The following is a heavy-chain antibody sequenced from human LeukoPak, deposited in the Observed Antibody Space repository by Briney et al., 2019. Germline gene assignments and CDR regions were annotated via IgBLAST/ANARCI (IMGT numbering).Heavy chain of an antibody. CDR3: ARGSKYYYDNDGTCDY. J-gene: IGHJ4*02. CDR1: GFTFSDYY. V-gene: IGHV3-11*04. CDR2: IGSSGSTI. Sequence: GGSLRLSCAASGFTFSDYYINWVRQAPGKGREWGSYIGSSGSTISYADSVKGRFTISRDNAKKSVYLQMNSLRAEDTAVYYCARGSKYYYDNDGTCDYWGQGTLVTVSS. D-gene: IGHD3-22*01.